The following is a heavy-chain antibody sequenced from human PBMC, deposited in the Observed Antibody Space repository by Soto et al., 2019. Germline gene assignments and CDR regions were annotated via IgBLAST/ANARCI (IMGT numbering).Heavy chain of an antibody. J-gene: IGHJ4*02. D-gene: IGHD1-1*01. CDR1: GYTFTNYY. Sequence: QVQLVQSGAEVKSPGASLKLSCKVAGYTFTNYYLHWVRQAPGQGLEWVGMINPSARSASYALNLHGRLTMDRNTSTTALYMELSRLTAEDAVVYFCARDNSAANGVLDHWGQGTLVTVSS. CDR2: INPSARSA. V-gene: IGHV1-46*04. CDR3: ARDNSAANGVLDH.